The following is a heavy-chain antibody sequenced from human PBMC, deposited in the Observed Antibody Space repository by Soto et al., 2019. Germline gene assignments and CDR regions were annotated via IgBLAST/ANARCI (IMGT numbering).Heavy chain of an antibody. Sequence: QVQLVESGGGVVQPGRSLRLSCAASGFTFSRFGMHWVRQAPGEGLEWVTFISYDGGNTEYADSVKGRFTVSRDNSKNSLYLQMNSLRDEDTAVYYCARCASGGYYNYYAMDVWGQGTTVTVSS. J-gene: IGHJ6*02. V-gene: IGHV3-30*03. CDR2: ISYDGGNT. CDR1: GFTFSRFG. CDR3: ARCASGGYYNYYAMDV. D-gene: IGHD2-15*01.